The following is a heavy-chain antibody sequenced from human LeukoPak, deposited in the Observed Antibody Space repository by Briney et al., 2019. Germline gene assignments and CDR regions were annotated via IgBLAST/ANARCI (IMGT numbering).Heavy chain of an antibody. J-gene: IGHJ5*02. V-gene: IGHV1-18*01. CDR2: ISAYNGNT. CDR3: ARYKYSPSCWFDP. D-gene: IGHD5-18*01. CDR1: GYAFTSYG. Sequence: ASVKVSCKASGYAFTSYGISWVRQAPGRGLEWMGWISAYNGNTNYAQKLQGRVTMTTDTSTSTAYMELRSLRSDDTAVYYCARYKYSPSCWFDPWGQGTLVTVSS.